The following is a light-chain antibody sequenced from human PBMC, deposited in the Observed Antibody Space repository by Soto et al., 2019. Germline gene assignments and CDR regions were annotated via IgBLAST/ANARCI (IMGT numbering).Light chain of an antibody. V-gene: IGLV2-14*01. CDR1: SNDVGGYNY. J-gene: IGLJ2*01. CDR2: EVS. CDR3: SSYTSTSTVV. Sequence: QSVLTQPASVSGSPGQSITIFCTGTSNDVGGYNYVSWYQQHPGKAPKLMIYEVSNRPSGVSNRFSGSKSGNTASLTISGLQAEDETDYYCSSYTSTSTVVFGGGTKVTVL.